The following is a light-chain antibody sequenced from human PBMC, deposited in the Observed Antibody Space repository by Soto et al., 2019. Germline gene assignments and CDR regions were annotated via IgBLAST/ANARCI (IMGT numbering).Light chain of an antibody. CDR1: QSISNH. CDR2: AAS. CDR3: QQSYSTPPEVT. J-gene: IGKJ1*01. V-gene: IGKV1-39*01. Sequence: DIQMTQSPSSLSASVGDRVTITCRASQSISNHLNWYQQKRGKAPKLLIYAASTLQGGVPSRFSGSRSGTEFTLTITSLQPEDFATYYCQQSYSTPPEVTFGQGTKVEMK.